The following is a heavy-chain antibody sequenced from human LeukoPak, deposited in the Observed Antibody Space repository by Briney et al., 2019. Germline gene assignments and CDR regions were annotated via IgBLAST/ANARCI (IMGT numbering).Heavy chain of an antibody. Sequence: GGSLRLSCAASGFTFSYHTMHWVRQAPGKGRKWVAVISYDGSNKYYADSVKGRFTISRDNSKNTLYLQMNSLRAEDTAVYYCARVLNYYDSSGYYFSYWGQGTLVTVSS. CDR3: ARVLNYYDSSGYYFSY. J-gene: IGHJ4*02. CDR2: ISYDGSNK. CDR1: GFTFSYHT. D-gene: IGHD3-22*01. V-gene: IGHV3-30-3*01.